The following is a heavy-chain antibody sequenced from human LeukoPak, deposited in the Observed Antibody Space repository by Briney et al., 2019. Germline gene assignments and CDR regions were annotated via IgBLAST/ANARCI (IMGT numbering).Heavy chain of an antibody. CDR2: IYYSGST. CDR3: ARAETSITIFGVVPYYFDY. V-gene: IGHV4-31*11. J-gene: IGHJ4*02. D-gene: IGHD3-3*01. CDR1: GGSFSGYY. Sequence: TLSLTCAVYGGSFSGYYWSWIRQHPGKGLEWIGYIYYSGSTYYNPSLKSRVTISVDTSKNQFSLKLSSVTAADTAVYYCARAETSITIFGVVPYYFDYWGQGTLVTVSS.